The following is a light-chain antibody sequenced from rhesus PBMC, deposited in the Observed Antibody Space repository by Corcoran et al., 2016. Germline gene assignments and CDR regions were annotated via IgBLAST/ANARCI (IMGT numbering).Light chain of an antibody. V-gene: IGKV1-25*01. CDR1: QGITND. CDR3: QHYYSTPYS. Sequence: DIQMTQSPSSLSASVGDRVTITCRASQGITNDLAWYQQKPGETPKLLIYEASSLQSGIPPRFSSSGAGTDFTRTISSLKSEDFATYYCQHYYSTPYSFGQGTKVEIK. J-gene: IGKJ2*01. CDR2: EAS.